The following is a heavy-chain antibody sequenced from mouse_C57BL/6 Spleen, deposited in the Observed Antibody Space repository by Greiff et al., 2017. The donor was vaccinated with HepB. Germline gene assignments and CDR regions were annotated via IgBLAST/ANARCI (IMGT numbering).Heavy chain of an antibody. CDR3: ARSNYGNYGFAY. D-gene: IGHD2-1*01. CDR1: GFTFSDYG. J-gene: IGHJ3*01. Sequence: DVKLVESGGGLVKPGGSLKLSCAASGFTFSDYGMHWVRQAPEKGLEWVAYISSGSSTIYYADTVKGRFTISRDNAKNTLFLQMTSLRSEDTAMYYCARSNYGNYGFAYWGQGTLVTVSA. V-gene: IGHV5-17*01. CDR2: ISSGSSTI.